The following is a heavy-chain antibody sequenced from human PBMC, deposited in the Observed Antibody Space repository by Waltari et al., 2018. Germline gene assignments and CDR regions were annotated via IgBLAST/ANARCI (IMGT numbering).Heavy chain of an antibody. V-gene: IGHV1-18*01. J-gene: IGHJ6*03. D-gene: IGHD2-15*01. Sequence: QVQLVQSGAEVKKPGASVKVSCKASGYTFTSYGISWVRQAPGQGLEWMGWISAYNGNTNYAQKLQGRVTMTTDTSTSTAYMELRSLRSDDTAVYYCARAFTFCSAGSCYLTWDYYYYMDVWGKGTTVTVSS. CDR2: ISAYNGNT. CDR1: GYTFTSYG. CDR3: ARAFTFCSAGSCYLTWDYYYYMDV.